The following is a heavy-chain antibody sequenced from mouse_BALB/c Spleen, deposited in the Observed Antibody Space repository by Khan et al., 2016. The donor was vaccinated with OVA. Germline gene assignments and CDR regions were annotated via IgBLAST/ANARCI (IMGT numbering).Heavy chain of an antibody. D-gene: IGHD2-1*01. CDR1: GYTFTSYW. Sequence: QVRLQQSGAELVKPGASVKLSCKPSGYTFTSYWIQWVKQRPGQGLGWIGQIFPGTGTTYYNENFKGKATLTVDTYSSTAYMQLSSLTSEDSAVYVCARGDFGNYEFVYWGQGTLVTVSP. J-gene: IGHJ3*01. CDR2: IFPGTGTT. V-gene: IGHV1S132*01. CDR3: ARGDFGNYEFVY.